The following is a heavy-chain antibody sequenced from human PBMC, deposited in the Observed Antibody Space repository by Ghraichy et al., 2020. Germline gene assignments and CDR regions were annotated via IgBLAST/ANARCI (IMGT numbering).Heavy chain of an antibody. CDR3: ANDHDLLTGYYTRGYQHYIDV. D-gene: IGHD3-9*01. V-gene: IGHV3-23*01. CDR2: ISGSGDTT. J-gene: IGHJ6*03. Sequence: GGSLRLSCAASGFSFSSYPMNWVRQAPGKGLEWVSGISGSGDTTNYADSVKGRFTISRDNSKNTLYLQMNSLRAEDTAVYHCANDHDLLTGYYTRGYQHYIDVWGNGTTVTVSS. CDR1: GFSFSSYP.